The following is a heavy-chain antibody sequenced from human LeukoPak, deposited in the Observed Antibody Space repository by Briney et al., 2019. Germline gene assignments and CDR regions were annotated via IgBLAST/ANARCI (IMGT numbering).Heavy chain of an antibody. J-gene: IGHJ4*02. CDR3: AKDMSGSSWYYFDS. D-gene: IGHD6-13*01. V-gene: IGHV3-9*01. CDR1: GFTFSSYA. Sequence: GGSLRLSCAASGFTFSSYAMSWVRQAPGKGLEWVAGISFNSGHIGFADSVKGRFTISRDNAKTSLYLQMNNLRDEDTALYYCAKDMSGSSWYYFDSWGQGTLVTVSS. CDR2: ISFNSGHI.